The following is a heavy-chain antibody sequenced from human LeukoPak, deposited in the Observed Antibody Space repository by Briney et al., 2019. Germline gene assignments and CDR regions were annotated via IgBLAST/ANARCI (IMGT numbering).Heavy chain of an antibody. V-gene: IGHV3-30*18. CDR2: ISYDGSNK. CDR1: GFTFSSYG. CDR3: AKEKHYYDSSGYYCPGY. Sequence: PGGSLRLSCAASGFTFSSYGMHWVRQAPGKGLEWVAVISYDGSNKYYADSVKGRFTISRDNSKNTLYLQMNSLGAEDTAVYYCAKEKHYYDSSGYYCPGYWGQGTLVTVSS. D-gene: IGHD3-22*01. J-gene: IGHJ4*02.